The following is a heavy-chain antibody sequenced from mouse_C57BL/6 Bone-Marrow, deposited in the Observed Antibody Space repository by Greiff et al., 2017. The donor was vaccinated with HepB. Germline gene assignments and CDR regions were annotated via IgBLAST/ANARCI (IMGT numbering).Heavy chain of an antibody. CDR3: AREGIYYDYDRDY. V-gene: IGHV1-59*01. CDR2: IDPSDSYT. CDR1: GYTFTSYW. Sequence: QVQLQQPGAELVRPGTSVKLSCKASGYTFTSYWMHWVKQRPGQGLEWIGVIDPSDSYTNYNQKFKGKATLTVDTSSSTAYMQLSSLTSEDSAVYYCAREGIYYDYDRDYWGQGTTLTVSS. D-gene: IGHD2-4*01. J-gene: IGHJ2*01.